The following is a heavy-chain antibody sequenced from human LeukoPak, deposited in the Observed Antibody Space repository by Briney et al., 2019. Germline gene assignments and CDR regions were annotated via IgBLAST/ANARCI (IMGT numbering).Heavy chain of an antibody. D-gene: IGHD4-17*01. J-gene: IGHJ4*02. CDR2: INAGNGKT. CDR3: ARARWTSRVTTYYLDF. CDR1: GYIFTDYA. V-gene: IGHV1-3*01. Sequence: ASVKVSCTASGYIFTDYAIQWVRQPPGQGLEWMGWINAGNGKTKYSQIVQGRVTITRDTSASTGYMVLGGLRSDDTAVYYCARARWTSRVTTYYLDFWGQGTLVTVSS.